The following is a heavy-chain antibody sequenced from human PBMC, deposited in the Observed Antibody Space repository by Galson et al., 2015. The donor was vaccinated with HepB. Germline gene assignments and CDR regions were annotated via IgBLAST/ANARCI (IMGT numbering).Heavy chain of an antibody. V-gene: IGHV3-23*01. Sequence: SLRLSCAASGFTFSSYAMSWVRQAPGKGLEWVSAISGSGGSTYYADSVKGRFTISRDNSKNTLYLQMNSLRAEDTAVYYCAKDRLRRVPIVVAKGGWFDPWGQGTLVTVSS. CDR3: AKDRLRRVPIVVAKGGWFDP. CDR2: ISGSGGST. D-gene: IGHD3-22*01. CDR1: GFTFSSYA. J-gene: IGHJ5*02.